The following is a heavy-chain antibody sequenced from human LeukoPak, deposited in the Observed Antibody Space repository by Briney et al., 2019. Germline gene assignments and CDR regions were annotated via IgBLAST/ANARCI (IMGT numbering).Heavy chain of an antibody. V-gene: IGHV4-61*01. Sequence: PSETLSLTCTVSGGSVSSESYYWSWIRQPPGKGLEWIGYIYYIRSTNYNPSLKGRVTISVDTSKNQFSLKLSSVTAADTAVYYCARSPLYYDFWSGYLWFDPWGQGTLVTVSS. CDR1: GGSVSSESYY. CDR2: IYYIRST. CDR3: ARSPLYYDFWSGYLWFDP. J-gene: IGHJ5*02. D-gene: IGHD3-3*01.